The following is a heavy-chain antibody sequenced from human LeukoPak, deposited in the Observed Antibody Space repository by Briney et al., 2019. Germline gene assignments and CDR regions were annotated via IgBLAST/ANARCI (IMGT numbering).Heavy chain of an antibody. CDR1: GGTFSSYA. J-gene: IGHJ4*02. CDR3: ARDGRYSGYDFEY. D-gene: IGHD5-12*01. CDR2: IIPIFGTA. V-gene: IGHV1-69*13. Sequence: ASVKVSCKASGGTFSSYAISWVRQAPGQGLEWMGGIIPIFGTANYAQMFQGRVTITADESTSTAYMELSSLRSEDTAVYYCARDGRYSGYDFEYWGQGTLVTVSS.